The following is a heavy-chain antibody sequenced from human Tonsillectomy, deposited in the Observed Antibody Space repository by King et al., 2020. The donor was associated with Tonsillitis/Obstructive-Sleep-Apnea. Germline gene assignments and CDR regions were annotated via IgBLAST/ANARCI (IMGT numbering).Heavy chain of an antibody. D-gene: IGHD6-13*01. V-gene: IGHV3-11*05. CDR1: GFTFSDYY. CDR2: ISSGPTYT. Sequence: VQLVESGGGLVKPGGSLRLSCAASGFTFSDYYMTWIRQAPGKGLEWVSYISSGPTYTNYSDSVKGRFTVSRDNARNTLYLQMNSLRAGDTAVYYCATVIAAAGPPAWGQGTLVTVSS. J-gene: IGHJ5*02. CDR3: ATVIAAAGPPA.